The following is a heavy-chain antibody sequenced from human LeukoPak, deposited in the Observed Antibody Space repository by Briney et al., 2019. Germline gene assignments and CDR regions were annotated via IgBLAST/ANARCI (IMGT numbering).Heavy chain of an antibody. CDR3: AGGLTGYYKDLDY. J-gene: IGHJ4*02. CDR2: INHSGST. V-gene: IGHV4-34*01. CDR1: GGSFSGYY. D-gene: IGHD3-9*01. Sequence: PSETLSLTCAVYGGSFSGYYWSWIRQPPGKGLEWIGEINHSGSTNYNPSLKSRVTISVDTSKNQFSLKLSSVTAADTAVYYCAGGLTGYYKDLDYWGQGTLVTVSS.